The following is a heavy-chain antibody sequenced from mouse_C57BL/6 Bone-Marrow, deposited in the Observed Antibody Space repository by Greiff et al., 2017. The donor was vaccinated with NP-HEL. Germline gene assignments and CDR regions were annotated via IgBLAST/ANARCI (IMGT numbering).Heavy chain of an antibody. CDR1: GYTFTSYW. V-gene: IGHV1-50*01. CDR2: IDPSDSYT. Sequence: QVQLQQPGAELVKPGASVKLSCKASGYTFTSYWMQWVKQRPGQGLEWIGEIDPSDSYTNYNQKFKGKATLTVDTSSSTAYMQLSSLTSEDSAVYYCARPDGYLFDYWGKGTTLTVSS. D-gene: IGHD2-3*01. J-gene: IGHJ2*01. CDR3: ARPDGYLFDY.